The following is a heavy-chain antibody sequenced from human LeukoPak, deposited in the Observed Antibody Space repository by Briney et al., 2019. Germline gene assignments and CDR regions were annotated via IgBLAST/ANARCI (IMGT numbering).Heavy chain of an antibody. V-gene: IGHV4-34*01. CDR3: ARAQYSSSWLPTPLMDV. D-gene: IGHD6-13*01. CDR1: GGSFSGYY. Sequence: KPSETLSLTCAVYGGSFSGYYWSWIRQPPGKGLERIGEINHSGSTNYNLSLKSRVTISVDTSKNQFSLKLSSVTAADTAVYYCARAQYSSSWLPTPLMDVWGKGTTVTVSS. CDR2: INHSGST. J-gene: IGHJ6*04.